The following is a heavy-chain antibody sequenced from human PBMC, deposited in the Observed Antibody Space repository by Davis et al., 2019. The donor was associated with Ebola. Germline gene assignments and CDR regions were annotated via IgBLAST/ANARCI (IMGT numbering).Heavy chain of an antibody. CDR1: GYTFTSYA. J-gene: IGHJ6*02. D-gene: IGHD3-3*01. CDR3: ARDSRSYDFWSGYPYPYYYYYYGMDV. Sequence: ASVKVSCKASGYTFTSYAMNWVRQAPGQGLEWMGWINTNTGNPTYAQGFTGRFVFSLDTSVSTAYLQICSLKAEDTAVYYCARDSRSYDFWSGYPYPYYYYYYGMDVWGQGTTVTVSS. CDR2: INTNTGNP. V-gene: IGHV7-4-1*01.